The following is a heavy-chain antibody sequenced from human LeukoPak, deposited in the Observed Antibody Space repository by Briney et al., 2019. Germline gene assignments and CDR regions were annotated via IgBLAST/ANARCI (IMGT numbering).Heavy chain of an antibody. CDR1: GFTSSAYS. J-gene: IGHJ3*02. V-gene: IGHV3-48*02. CDR3: ARARYVNSFYAFDI. CDR2: IGPTSDIV. D-gene: IGHD3-9*01. Sequence: PGGSLRLSCAASGFTSSAYSMSWVRQAPGKGLEWVSFIGPTSDIVFYADSVKGRFTISRDNAKNSLYLQVNSLRDEDTAVYYCARARYVNSFYAFDIWGQGTLVTVSS.